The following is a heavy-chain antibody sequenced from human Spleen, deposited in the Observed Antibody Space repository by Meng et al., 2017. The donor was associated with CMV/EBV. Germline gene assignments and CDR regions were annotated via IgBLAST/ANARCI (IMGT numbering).Heavy chain of an antibody. V-gene: IGHV4-59*01. CDR3: ARYHLGGRNDPFDY. J-gene: IGHJ4*02. CDR2: IYYSGST. D-gene: IGHD1-1*01. Sequence: GSLRLSCNVSGGSMNHYYWSWIRQPPGKGLEWIAYIYYSGSTNYSPSLRSRVTISVDTSKNQFSLRLHSVVAADTAVYYCARYHLGGRNDPFDYWGQGTLVTVSS. CDR1: GGSMNHYY.